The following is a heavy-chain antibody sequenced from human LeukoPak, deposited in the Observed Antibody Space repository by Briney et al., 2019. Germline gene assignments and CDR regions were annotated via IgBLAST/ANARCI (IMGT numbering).Heavy chain of an antibody. CDR3: ARDRAGFWSGYLDY. V-gene: IGHV3-64*01. CDR2: ISGNGGST. D-gene: IGHD3-3*01. CDR1: GFTFSTYA. J-gene: IGHJ4*02. Sequence: QPGGSLRLSCAASGFTFSTYALHWVRQAPGKGLEYVSAISGNGGSTYYAISVKGRFAIFRDNSKNTVYLQMGSLRAEDMAVYYCARDRAGFWSGYLDYWGQGTLVTVSS.